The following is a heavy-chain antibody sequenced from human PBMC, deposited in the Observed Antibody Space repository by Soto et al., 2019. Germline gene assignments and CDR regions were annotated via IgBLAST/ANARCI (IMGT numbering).Heavy chain of an antibody. CDR2: ISSSGRTI. Sequence: GSLRLSCAASGFTFSDSYMSWIRQAPGKGLEWVSDISSSGRTIYYADSVKGRFTISRDNAKNSLYLQMDSLRAEDTAMYYCAREIAAAGISYFDSWGQGTLVTVSS. J-gene: IGHJ4*02. CDR1: GFTFSDSY. D-gene: IGHD6-13*01. V-gene: IGHV3-11*01. CDR3: AREIAAAGISYFDS.